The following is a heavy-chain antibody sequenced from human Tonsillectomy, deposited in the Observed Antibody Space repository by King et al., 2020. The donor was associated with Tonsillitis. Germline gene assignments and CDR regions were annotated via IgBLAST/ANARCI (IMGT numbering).Heavy chain of an antibody. V-gene: IGHV3-30*18. D-gene: IGHD5-18*01. J-gene: IGHJ6*02. CDR1: GLTFSSYG. CDR3: AKDRGDVDPGSYGMDV. CDR2: ISYDGGNK. Sequence: QLVQSGGGVVQPGRSLRLSCAASGLTFSSYGMHWVRQAPGKGLEWVSVISYDGGNKYYADSVKGRFTISRDNSKNTLYLQINSLRADDTAVYYCAKDRGDVDPGSYGMDVWGHGTTVTVSS.